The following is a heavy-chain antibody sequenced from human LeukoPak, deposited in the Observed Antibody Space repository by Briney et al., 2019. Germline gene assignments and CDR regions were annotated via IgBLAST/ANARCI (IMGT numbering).Heavy chain of an antibody. J-gene: IGHJ4*02. V-gene: IGHV1-69*04. D-gene: IGHD1-26*01. CDR3: ARDSGRYSTYYFDY. CDR1: GGTFSSYA. CDR2: IIPIFGIA. Sequence: GSSVKVSCKASGGTFSSYAISWVRQAPGQGLEWMGRIIPIFGIANYAQKFQGRVTITADKSTSTAYMELSSLRSEDTAVYDCARDSGRYSTYYFDYWGQGTLVTVSS.